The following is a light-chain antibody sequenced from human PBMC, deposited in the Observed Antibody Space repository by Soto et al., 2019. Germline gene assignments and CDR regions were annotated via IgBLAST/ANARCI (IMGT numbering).Light chain of an antibody. V-gene: IGKV1-5*01. CDR3: QQYNSYSWT. Sequence: DIQMTQSPSTLSASVGDRVTITCRASQSISSWLAWYQQKPGKAPKLLIYDASRLESGVPSRFSGSGSGTDFPLTISSLQPDDFAPYFCQQYNSYSWTFGQGTKVEIK. CDR2: DAS. CDR1: QSISSW. J-gene: IGKJ1*01.